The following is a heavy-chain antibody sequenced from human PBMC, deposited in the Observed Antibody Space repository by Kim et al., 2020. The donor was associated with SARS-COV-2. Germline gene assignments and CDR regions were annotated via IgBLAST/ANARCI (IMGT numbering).Heavy chain of an antibody. V-gene: IGHV1-69*01. J-gene: IGHJ3*01. CDR3: AKESMTHNAFDV. Sequence: YALQFQGRVTITADESTTTVYMELSSLTSKDTAVYYCAKESMTHNAFDVWGPGTLVAVSS.